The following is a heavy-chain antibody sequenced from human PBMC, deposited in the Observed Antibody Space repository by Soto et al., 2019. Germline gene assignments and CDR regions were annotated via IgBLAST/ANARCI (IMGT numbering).Heavy chain of an antibody. CDR1: GYTFINYG. Sequence: QVHLEQSGAEMRKPGASVKVSCKASGYTFINYGINWVRQAPGQRLEWMGWISPYNGNTKYAQDFQGRVTMTADTSTTTSYMELRNLRPDDTAMYFCVRSHGSDPFDPWGQGTLVTVSS. CDR2: ISPYNGNT. CDR3: VRSHGSDPFDP. V-gene: IGHV1-18*01. J-gene: IGHJ5*02. D-gene: IGHD6-19*01.